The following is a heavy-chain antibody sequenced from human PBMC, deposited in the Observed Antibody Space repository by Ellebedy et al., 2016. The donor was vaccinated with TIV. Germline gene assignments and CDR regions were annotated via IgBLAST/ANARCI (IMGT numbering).Heavy chain of an antibody. Sequence: SGPTLVKPTQTLTLTCTFSGFSLSTTRVSVSWIRQPPGKALEWLARIDWDDDKYFNTSLRTRLTISKDTSKNQVVLTITNMDPVNTAKYYCARTDGSGWAFDSWGQGTLVTVSS. CDR3: ARTDGSGWAFDS. V-gene: IGHV2-70*11. J-gene: IGHJ4*02. CDR2: IDWDDDK. D-gene: IGHD6-19*01. CDR1: GFSLSTTRVS.